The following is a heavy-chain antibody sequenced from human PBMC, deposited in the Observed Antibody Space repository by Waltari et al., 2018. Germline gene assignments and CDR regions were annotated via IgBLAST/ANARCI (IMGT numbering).Heavy chain of an antibody. CDR2: ISTSGSYR. Sequence: EVQLVESGGGLVKPGESLRLSCAASGFPFSSYTINWVRQAPGKGVEWVSSISTSGSYRYDADSVKGRFTISRDNAKNSLSLQMTHLRVEDTALYYCARDAEDIVESGAFDIWGQGTVVTVSS. CDR3: ARDAEDIVESGAFDI. D-gene: IGHD2-15*01. CDR1: GFPFSSYT. J-gene: IGHJ3*02. V-gene: IGHV3-21*01.